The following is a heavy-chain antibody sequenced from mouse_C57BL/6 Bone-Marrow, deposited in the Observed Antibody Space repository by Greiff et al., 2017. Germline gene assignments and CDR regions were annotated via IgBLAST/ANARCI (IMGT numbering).Heavy chain of an antibody. J-gene: IGHJ3*01. Sequence: QVQLKQPGAELVKPGASVKLSCKASGYTFTSYWMHWVKQRPGRGLEWIGRIDPNSGGTKYNEKFMSKATLTVDKPSSTAYMQLSSLTSEDSAVYYCAREGAIYYGNLAWFAYWGQGTLVTVSA. V-gene: IGHV1-72*01. CDR3: AREGAIYYGNLAWFAY. CDR2: IDPNSGGT. D-gene: IGHD2-1*01. CDR1: GYTFTSYW.